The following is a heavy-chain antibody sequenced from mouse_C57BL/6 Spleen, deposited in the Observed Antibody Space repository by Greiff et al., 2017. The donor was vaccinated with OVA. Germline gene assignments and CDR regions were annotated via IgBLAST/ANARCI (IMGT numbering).Heavy chain of an antibody. CDR2: INPNNGGT. J-gene: IGHJ4*01. CDR1: GYTFTDYY. Sequence: VQLQQSGPELVKPGASVKISCKASGYTFTDYYMNWVKQSHGKSLEWIGDINPNNGGTSYNQKFKGKATLTVDKSSSTAYMELRSLTSEDSAVYYCARYDGGYYAMDYWGQGTSVTVSS. D-gene: IGHD2-3*01. V-gene: IGHV1-26*01. CDR3: ARYDGGYYAMDY.